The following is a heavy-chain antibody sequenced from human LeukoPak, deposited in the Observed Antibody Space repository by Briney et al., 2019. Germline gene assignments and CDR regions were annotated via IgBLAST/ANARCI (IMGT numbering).Heavy chain of an antibody. D-gene: IGHD6-6*01. CDR2: IYYSGST. Sequence: SETLSLTCTVSGGSISSSSYYWGWIRQPPGKGLEWIGSIYYSGSTYYNPSLKSRVTISVDTSKNQFSLKLSSATAADTAVYYCAIIVIAARGAEGFDYWGQGTLVTVSS. V-gene: IGHV4-39*01. CDR3: AIIVIAARGAEGFDY. CDR1: GGSISSSSYY. J-gene: IGHJ4*02.